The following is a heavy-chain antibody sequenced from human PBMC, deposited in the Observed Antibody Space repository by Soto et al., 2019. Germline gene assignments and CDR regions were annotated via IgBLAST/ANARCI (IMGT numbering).Heavy chain of an antibody. V-gene: IGHV3-53*01. CDR3: ARVESVAVRY. CDR2: IYSDGST. D-gene: IGHD2-15*01. Sequence: EVQLVESGGGLIQPGGSLRLSCAASGFTVSSYFMSWVRQAPGKGLEWVSFIYSDGSTYYADSVKGRFTISRDNSKNTLYLQMNSLRAEDTAVYYCARVESVAVRYWGQGTLVTVSS. J-gene: IGHJ4*02. CDR1: GFTVSSYF.